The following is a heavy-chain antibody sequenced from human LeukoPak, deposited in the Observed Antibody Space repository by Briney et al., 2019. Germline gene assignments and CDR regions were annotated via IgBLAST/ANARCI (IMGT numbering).Heavy chain of an antibody. CDR1: GYRFTSYL. Sequence: GESLRISCQGSGYRFTSYLIAWVRQMPGKGLEWVGIISPGNSQTRYSPSFQGQVTISADESISTAYLQWTSLKASDSAMYYCATTYDGYARSDYWGQGTLVTVSS. CDR2: ISPGNSQT. CDR3: ATTYDGYARSDY. J-gene: IGHJ4*02. V-gene: IGHV5-51*01. D-gene: IGHD5-24*01.